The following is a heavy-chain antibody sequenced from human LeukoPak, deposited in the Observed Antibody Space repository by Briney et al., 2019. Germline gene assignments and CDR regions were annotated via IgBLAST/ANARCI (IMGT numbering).Heavy chain of an antibody. J-gene: IGHJ4*02. D-gene: IGHD4-17*01. CDR3: ARAILTPGGATVTRYFDY. CDR1: GFTFSSYW. Sequence: GGSLRLSCAASGFTFSSYWMHWVRQAPGKGLVWVSRIKSDGSNTNYADSVKGRFTISRDNAKKTLYLQMNSLRAEDTAVYYCARAILTPGGATVTRYFDYWGQGTLVTVSS. V-gene: IGHV3-74*01. CDR2: IKSDGSNT.